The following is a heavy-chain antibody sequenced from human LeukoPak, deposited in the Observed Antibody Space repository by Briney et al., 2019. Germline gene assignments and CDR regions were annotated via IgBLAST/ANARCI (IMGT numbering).Heavy chain of an antibody. V-gene: IGHV3-23*01. CDR3: AKDYYDSSIFSAPHLFAC. CDR1: WFTFCSPA. D-gene: IGHD3-22*01. CDR2: IRGSGGNT. J-gene: IGHJ4*02. Sequence: GGSLRLSCATSWFTFCSPAMTWGRQGPGKGVAWVSSIRGSGGNTYYADSVKGRFTISRDNFQNTLYLQMNSLRAEDTAVYYCAKDYYDSSIFSAPHLFACWGQGTLVTVSS.